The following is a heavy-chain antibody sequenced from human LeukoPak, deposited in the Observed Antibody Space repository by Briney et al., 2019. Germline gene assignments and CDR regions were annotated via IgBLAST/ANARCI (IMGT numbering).Heavy chain of an antibody. D-gene: IGHD3-22*01. CDR1: GGSFSGYY. CDR3: ARGYYDSSGYIV. Sequence: SETLSLTCAVYGGSFSGYYWSWIRQPPGKGMEWIGEINHSGSTNYNPSLTSRGTISVDTCKNQFSLKLSSVTAADTAVYYCARGYYDSSGYIVWGQGTLVTVSS. J-gene: IGHJ4*02. CDR2: INHSGST. V-gene: IGHV4-34*01.